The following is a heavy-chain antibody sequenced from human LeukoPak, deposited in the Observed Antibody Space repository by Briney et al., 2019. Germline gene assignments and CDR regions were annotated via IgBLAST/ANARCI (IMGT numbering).Heavy chain of an antibody. CDR1: GFTFSSYA. V-gene: IGHV3-30*04. D-gene: IGHD3-3*01. CDR2: ISYDGSNK. Sequence: GGSLRLSCAASGFTFSSYAMSWVRQAPGKGLEWVAVISYDGSNKYYADSVKGRFTISRDNSKNTLYLQMNSLRAEDTAVYYCARTDTYYDFWSGYYTGMDGYYFDYWGQGTLVTVSS. J-gene: IGHJ4*02. CDR3: ARTDTYYDFWSGYYTGMDGYYFDY.